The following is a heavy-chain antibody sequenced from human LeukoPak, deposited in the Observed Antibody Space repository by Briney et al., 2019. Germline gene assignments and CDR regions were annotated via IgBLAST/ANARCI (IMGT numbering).Heavy chain of an antibody. CDR2: INHSGST. J-gene: IGHJ4*02. CDR3: ARVPQYDYVWGSYRAEVDY. D-gene: IGHD3-16*02. CDR1: GGSFSSYY. V-gene: IGHV4-34*01. Sequence: SETLSLTCAVYGGSFSSYYWSWIRQPPGKGLEWIGEINHSGSTNYNPSLKSRVTISVDTSKNQFSLKLSSVTAADTAVYYCARVPQYDYVWGSYRAEVDYWGQGTLVTVSS.